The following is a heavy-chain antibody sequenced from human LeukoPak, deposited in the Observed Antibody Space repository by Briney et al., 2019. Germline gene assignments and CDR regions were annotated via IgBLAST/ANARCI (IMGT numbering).Heavy chain of an antibody. J-gene: IGHJ6*02. Sequence: GASVKVSCKASGYTFTSYGISWVRQAPGQGLEWMGWINTNTGNPTYAQGFTGRFVFSLDTSVSTAYLQISSLKAEDTAVYYCARAEPPFWSGPDRPGEDYYYYYGMDVWGQGTTVTVSS. CDR2: INTNTGNP. V-gene: IGHV7-4-1*02. CDR1: GYTFTSYG. D-gene: IGHD3-3*01. CDR3: ARAEPPFWSGPDRPGEDYYYYYGMDV.